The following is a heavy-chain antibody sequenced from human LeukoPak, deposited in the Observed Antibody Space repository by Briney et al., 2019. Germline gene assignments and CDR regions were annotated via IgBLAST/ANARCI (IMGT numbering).Heavy chain of an antibody. J-gene: IGHJ5*02. Sequence: PGGSLRLSCAASGFTFSSYWMSWVRQAPGKGLEWVANIKQDGSEKYYVDSVKGRFTISRDNAKNTLYLQMNSLRAEDTAVYYCARDQGYQLFDPWGQGTLVTVSS. CDR2: IKQDGSEK. D-gene: IGHD2-2*01. CDR3: ARDQGYQLFDP. V-gene: IGHV3-7*01. CDR1: GFTFSSYW.